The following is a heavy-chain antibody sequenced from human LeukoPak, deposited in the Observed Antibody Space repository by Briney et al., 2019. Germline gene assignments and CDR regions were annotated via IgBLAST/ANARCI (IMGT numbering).Heavy chain of an antibody. V-gene: IGHV4-4*07. CDR1: GGSISSYY. CDR3: ARGTRYCTNGVCYHPPFDY. D-gene: IGHD2-8*01. Sequence: PSETLSLTCTVSGGSISSYYWSWIRQPAGKGLEWIGRIYNSGSTYYNPSLKSRVTMSVDTSKNQFSLKLSSVPAADTAVYYCARGTRYCTNGVCYHPPFDYWGQGTLVTVSS. CDR2: IYNSGST. J-gene: IGHJ4*02.